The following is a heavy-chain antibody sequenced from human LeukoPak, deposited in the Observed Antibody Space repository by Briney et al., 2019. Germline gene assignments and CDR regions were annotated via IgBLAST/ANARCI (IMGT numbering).Heavy chain of an antibody. V-gene: IGHV3-23*01. CDR2: ISGSSGST. J-gene: IGHJ4*02. D-gene: IGHD6-19*01. CDR3: AKVDSVAVAGSDDY. CDR1: GFTFSSYA. Sequence: GGSLRLSCAASGFTFSSYAMNWVRQAPGKGLEWVSGISGSSGSTYYADSVKGRFTISRDNSKNTLYLQMNSLRAEDTAVYYCAKVDSVAVAGSDDYWGQGTLVTVSS.